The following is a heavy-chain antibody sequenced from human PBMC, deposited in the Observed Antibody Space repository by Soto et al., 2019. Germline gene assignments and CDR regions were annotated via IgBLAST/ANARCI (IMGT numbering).Heavy chain of an antibody. D-gene: IGHD3-10*01. CDR3: ASVLRGDYNWFDP. CDR2: INHSGST. Sequence: SETLSLTCAVYGGSFSGYYLSWIRQPPGKGLEWIGEINHSGSTNYNPSLKSRVTISVDTSKNQFSLKLSSVTAADTAVYYCASVLRGDYNWFDPWGQGTLVTVSS. CDR1: GGSFSGYY. J-gene: IGHJ5*02. V-gene: IGHV4-34*01.